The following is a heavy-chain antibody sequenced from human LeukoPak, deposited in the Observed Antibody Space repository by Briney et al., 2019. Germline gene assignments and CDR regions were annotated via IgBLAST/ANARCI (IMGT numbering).Heavy chain of an antibody. D-gene: IGHD1-26*01. Sequence: GGSLRLSCAASGFTFSSYSMNWVRQAPGKGLGWVSSISSSSSYIYYADSVKGRFTISRDNAKNSLYLQMNSLRAEDTAVYYCALGVGATLPFDYWGQGTLVTVSS. CDR2: ISSSSSYI. V-gene: IGHV3-21*01. J-gene: IGHJ4*02. CDR1: GFTFSSYS. CDR3: ALGVGATLPFDY.